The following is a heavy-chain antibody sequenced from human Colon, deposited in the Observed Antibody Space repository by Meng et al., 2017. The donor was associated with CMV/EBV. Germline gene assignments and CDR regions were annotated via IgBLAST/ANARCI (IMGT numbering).Heavy chain of an antibody. CDR2: ISHDANKI. J-gene: IGHJ4*02. D-gene: IGHD3-3*01. CDR1: GFTFRDFA. CDR3: ARGSAVRFTTFNMDYFDY. V-gene: IGHV3-48*03. Sequence: GESLKISCEASGFTFRDFAWNWDRQAPGKGLEWVSFISHDANKISYTDSVRGRFPISRDKAKNSLALQMNDLRPEDTAVYHCARGSAVRFTTFNMDYFDYWGQGTLVTVSS.